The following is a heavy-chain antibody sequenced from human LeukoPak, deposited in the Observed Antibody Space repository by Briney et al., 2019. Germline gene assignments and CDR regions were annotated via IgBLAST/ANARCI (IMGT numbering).Heavy chain of an antibody. J-gene: IGHJ5*02. CDR1: GGSISSYY. CDR3: ARHPARQYPGRPRGGNWFDP. V-gene: IGHV4-34*01. Sequence: SETLSLTCTVSGGSISSYYWSWIRQPPGKGLEWIGEINHSGSTNYNPSLKSQVTISVDTSKNQFSLKLSSVTAADTAVYYCARHPARQYPGRPRGGNWFDPWGQGTLVTVSS. CDR2: INHSGST. D-gene: IGHD3-16*01.